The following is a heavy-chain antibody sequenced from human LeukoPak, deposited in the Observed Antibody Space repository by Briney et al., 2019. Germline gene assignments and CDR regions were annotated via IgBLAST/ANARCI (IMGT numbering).Heavy chain of an antibody. J-gene: IGHJ4*02. CDR2: IYYSGST. V-gene: IGHV4-59*01. CDR3: ARAASSSWYLYYFDY. Sequence: SETLSLTCTVSGGSISSYYWSWIRQLPGKGLEWIGYIYYSGSTNYNPSLKSRVTISVDTSKNQFSLKLSSVTAADTAVYYCARAASSSWYLYYFDYWGQGTLVTVSS. CDR1: GGSISSYY. D-gene: IGHD6-13*01.